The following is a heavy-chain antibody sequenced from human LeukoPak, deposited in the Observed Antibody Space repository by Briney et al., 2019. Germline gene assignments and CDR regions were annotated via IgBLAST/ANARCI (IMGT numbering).Heavy chain of an antibody. V-gene: IGHV4-59*01. CDR1: GGSISPYY. J-gene: IGHJ4*02. CDR3: ASERMNYDSSGYYYGFDY. Sequence: SETLSLTCTVSGGSISPYYWSWIRQPPRKGLEWIGFIYYSGSTNYNPSLKSRVTISVDTSKNQFSLKLSSVTAAGTAVYYCASERMNYDSSGYYYGFDYWGQGTLVTVSS. CDR2: IYYSGST. D-gene: IGHD3-22*01.